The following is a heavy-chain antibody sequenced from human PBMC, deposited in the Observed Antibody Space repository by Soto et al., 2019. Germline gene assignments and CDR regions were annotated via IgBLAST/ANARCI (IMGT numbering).Heavy chain of an antibody. CDR3: ETDLSIAVDGTAFDI. V-gene: IGHV1-24*01. Sequence: QVQLVQSGAEVKKPGASVKVSCKVSGYTLTELSMHWVRQAPGKGLEWMGGFDPEDGETIYSQKFQGRVPITEDPYTDTAYMGLSSLRSEDTAVYYCETDLSIAVDGTAFDICGQGTMVTVSS. D-gene: IGHD6-19*01. CDR1: GYTLTELS. J-gene: IGHJ3*02. CDR2: FDPEDGET.